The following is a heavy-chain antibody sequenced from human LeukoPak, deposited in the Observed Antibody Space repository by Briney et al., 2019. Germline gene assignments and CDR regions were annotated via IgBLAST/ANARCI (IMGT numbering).Heavy chain of an antibody. J-gene: IGHJ3*02. CDR1: GFTVSSNY. Sequence: GGSLRLSCAASGFTVSSNYMSWVRQALGKGLEWVSVIYSGGSTYYADSVKGRFTISRDNSKNTLYVQMNSLRAEDTAVYYCARMTPMNAFEIWGQGTMVPVSS. V-gene: IGHV3-53*01. CDR3: ARMTPMNAFEI. CDR2: IYSGGST.